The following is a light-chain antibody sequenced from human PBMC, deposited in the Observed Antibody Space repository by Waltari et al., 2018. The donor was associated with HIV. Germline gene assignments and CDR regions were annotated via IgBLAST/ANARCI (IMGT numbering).Light chain of an antibody. J-gene: IGLJ2*01. Sequence: SYVLTQPLSVSVAPGQTARITCGGNNIGSKSVHWYQQKPGQAPVLVVHDDSDRPAGCPERFSGSNSGTTATLTISRVEAGDEADYYCQVSDSNSDHPIFAGGTRLTVL. CDR3: QVSDSNSDHPI. CDR1: NIGSKS. CDR2: DDS. V-gene: IGLV3-21*02.